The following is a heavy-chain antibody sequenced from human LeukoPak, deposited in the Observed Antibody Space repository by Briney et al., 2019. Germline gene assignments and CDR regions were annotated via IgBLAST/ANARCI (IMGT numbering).Heavy chain of an antibody. J-gene: IGHJ4*02. CDR1: GFTVTSNY. CDR3: AREGRSGSYYNY. Sequence: GGSLRLSCAASGFTVTSNYMSWVRQAPGKGLEWVSVIYSGGSTYYAASVKGRFTISRHNSKNTPYLQMNSLRAEDTAVYYCAREGRSGSYYNYWGQGTLVTVSS. D-gene: IGHD1-26*01. CDR2: IYSGGST. V-gene: IGHV3-53*04.